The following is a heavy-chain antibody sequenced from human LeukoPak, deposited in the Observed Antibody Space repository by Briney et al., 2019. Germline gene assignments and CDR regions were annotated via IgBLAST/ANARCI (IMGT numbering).Heavy chain of an antibody. J-gene: IGHJ4*02. CDR1: GGSITSSSYY. D-gene: IGHD3-3*01. CDR2: IFYSGST. Sequence: SETLSLTCTVSGGSITSSSYYWGWIRQPPGKGLEWIGSIFYSGSTYYNPSLKSRVTISVDTSKTQFSLKLSSVTAADTAVYYCARGGSRFSDWGQGTLVTVSS. CDR3: ARGGSRFSD. V-gene: IGHV4-39*07.